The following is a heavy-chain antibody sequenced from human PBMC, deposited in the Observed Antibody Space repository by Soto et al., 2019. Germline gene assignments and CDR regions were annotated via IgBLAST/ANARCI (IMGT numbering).Heavy chain of an antibody. CDR1: GLIFSNYK. CDR3: ARDTHPFHY. CDR2: INTDGSIT. J-gene: IGHJ4*02. Sequence: GGSLRLSCAASGLIFSNYKMHWVRQAPGKGLVWVSHINTDGSITDYADSVKGRFTVSRDNAKNTMYLQMNSLTADAPAVYYCARDTHPFHYWGQATLLTVSS. V-gene: IGHV3-74*01.